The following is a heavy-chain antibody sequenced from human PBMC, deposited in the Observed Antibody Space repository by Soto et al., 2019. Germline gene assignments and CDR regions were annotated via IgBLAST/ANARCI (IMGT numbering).Heavy chain of an antibody. J-gene: IGHJ6*02. CDR2: ISSSSSYI. V-gene: IGHV3-21*01. D-gene: IGHD1-26*01. CDR3: GTSLGIVGDKGYDGMDV. Sequence: GGSLRLSCAASGFTFSSYSMNWVRQAPGKGLEWVSSISSSSSYIYYADSVKGRFTISRDNAKNSLYLQMNSLRAEDTAVYYCGTSLGIVGDKGYDGMDVGGQGTTVAVS. CDR1: GFTFSSYS.